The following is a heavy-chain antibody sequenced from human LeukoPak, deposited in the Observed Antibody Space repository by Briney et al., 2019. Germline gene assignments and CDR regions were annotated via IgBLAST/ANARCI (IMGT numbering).Heavy chain of an antibody. V-gene: IGHV4-34*01. CDR1: GGSFSGYY. Sequence: PSETLSLTCAVYGGSFSGYYWSWSRQPPGKGLEWIGEINHSGSTNYNPSLKSRVTISVDTSKTQFSLKLSSVTAADTAVYYCARANHSSSWSSDYWGQGTLVTVSS. CDR3: ARANHSSSWSSDY. CDR2: INHSGST. J-gene: IGHJ4*02. D-gene: IGHD6-13*01.